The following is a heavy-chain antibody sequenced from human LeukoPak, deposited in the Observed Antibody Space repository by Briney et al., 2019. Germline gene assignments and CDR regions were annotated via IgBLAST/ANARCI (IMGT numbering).Heavy chain of an antibody. CDR1: GFTVSSNY. CDR3: AREALGGGGY. CDR2: IYSSGST. Sequence: PGGSLRLSCAASGFTVSSNYMSWVRQAPGKGLEWVSIIYSSGSTYYADSVKGRFTIPRDNSKNTLYLQMNSLRAEDTAVYHCAREALGGGGYWGQGTLVTVSS. D-gene: IGHD3-10*01. V-gene: IGHV3-66*01. J-gene: IGHJ4*02.